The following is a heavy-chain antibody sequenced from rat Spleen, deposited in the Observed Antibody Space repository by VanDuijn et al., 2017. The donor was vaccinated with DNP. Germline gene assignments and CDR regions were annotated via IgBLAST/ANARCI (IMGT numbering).Heavy chain of an antibody. Sequence: EVQLQESGPGLVKPSQSLSLTCSVTGYSITSNYWGWIRKFPGNKMEYIGHISYSGSTNYNPSLKSRFSITRDTSKNQFFLQLNSVTTEDTAPYYCSRWSRYFDYWGQGVMVTVSS. J-gene: IGHJ2*01. V-gene: IGHV3-1*01. CDR1: GYSITSNY. CDR3: SRWSRYFDY. CDR2: ISYSGST.